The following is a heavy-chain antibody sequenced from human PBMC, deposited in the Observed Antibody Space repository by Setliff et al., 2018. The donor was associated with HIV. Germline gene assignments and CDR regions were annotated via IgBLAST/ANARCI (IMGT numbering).Heavy chain of an antibody. CDR2: IIPVLGIT. V-gene: IGHV1-69*10. Sequence: ASVKVSCKASGDTFSRSTYTWVRRAPGQGLDWMGGIIPVLGITNYAQKFQGRVILTADESTSTLYMELTSLTFEDTAVYYCAKEVGGSYALWSKVLDSWGQGTLVTVSS. CDR1: GDTFSRST. CDR3: AKEVGGSYALWSKVLDS. J-gene: IGHJ4*02. D-gene: IGHD3-16*01.